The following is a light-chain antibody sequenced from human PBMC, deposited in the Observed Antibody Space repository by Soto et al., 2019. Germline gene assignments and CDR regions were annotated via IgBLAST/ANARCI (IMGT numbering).Light chain of an antibody. CDR2: AAS. J-gene: IGKJ4*01. Sequence: EIVLTQSPGTLSLSPGERATLSCGASQSVNSNSLAWYQQKPGQAPRLLFYAASNRASGVPDRFSASGSGTDFTLTISRLEPEDFAVYHCQQYGSSPLTFGGRTKVEIK. V-gene: IGKV3-20*01. CDR1: QSVNSNS. CDR3: QQYGSSPLT.